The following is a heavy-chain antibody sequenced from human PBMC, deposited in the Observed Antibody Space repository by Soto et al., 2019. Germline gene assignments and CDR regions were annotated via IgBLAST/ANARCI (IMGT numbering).Heavy chain of an antibody. CDR3: ARDPVSDSSSWFFDY. J-gene: IGHJ4*02. Sequence: QVQLVESGGGVVQPGRSLRLSCAASGFTFSSYGMHWVRQAPGKGLEWVAVIWYDGSNKYYADSVKGRFLISRDNCKNTRDLQMNRLRAEDTAVYYCARDPVSDSSSWFFDYWGQGTLVTVSS. CDR2: IWYDGSNK. V-gene: IGHV3-33*01. CDR1: GFTFSSYG. D-gene: IGHD6-13*01.